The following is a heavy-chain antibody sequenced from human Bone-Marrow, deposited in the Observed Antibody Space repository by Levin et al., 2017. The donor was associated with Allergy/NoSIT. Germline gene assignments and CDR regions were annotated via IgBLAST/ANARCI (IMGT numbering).Heavy chain of an antibody. CDR2: ISDSGSYI. J-gene: IGHJ6*02. V-gene: IGHV3-21*01. CDR3: ARGYYYGMDV. CDR1: GFAFSSYT. Sequence: GESLKISCAASGFAFSSYTMNWVRQAPGKGLEWVSSISDSGSYIYYADSLKGRFTISRDNAKNSLSLQMNSLRAEDTAVYYCARGYYYGMDVWGQGTTVTVSS.